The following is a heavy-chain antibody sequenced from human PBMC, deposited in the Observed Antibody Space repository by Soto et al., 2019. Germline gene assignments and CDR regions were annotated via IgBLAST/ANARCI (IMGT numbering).Heavy chain of an antibody. CDR1: GGSMRNYF. J-gene: IGHJ4*02. D-gene: IGHD6-13*01. CDR2: IHYSGTT. Sequence: SETLSLTCTVSGGSMRNYFWTWIRQPPGKGLEWIGYIHYSGTTSFFPSYNPSLRSRVTISEDTSKNQFSLKLLSVTIADTAVYFCAAGEASSRNLAPYYLDFWGQGTLVTVSS. V-gene: IGHV4-59*01. CDR3: AAGEASSRNLAPYYLDF.